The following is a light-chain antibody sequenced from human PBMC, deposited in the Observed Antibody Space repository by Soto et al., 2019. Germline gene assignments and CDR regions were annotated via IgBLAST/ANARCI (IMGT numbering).Light chain of an antibody. J-gene: IGKJ2*01. CDR2: DAS. CDR1: QSVSSY. CDR3: QQRSNWPPL. V-gene: IGKV3-11*01. Sequence: EIVLTQSPATLSLSPGERATLSCRANQSVSSYLAWYQQKPGQAPRILIYDASNRATGIPARFSGSGSGTDFTLTISSLEPEDFAVYYCQQRSNWPPLFGQGTKLEIK.